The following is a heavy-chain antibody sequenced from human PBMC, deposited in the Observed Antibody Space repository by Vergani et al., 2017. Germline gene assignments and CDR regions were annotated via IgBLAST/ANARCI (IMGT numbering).Heavy chain of an antibody. CDR3: AKGQGRSGGWYFDY. Sequence: EVQLLESGGDLVQPGGSLRLSCTASGFIFSTYAMSWVRQAPGKGLEWVSGISASGAPTYYADSVKGRFTISRDNSKNTLYLQMNSLRVEDTAVYYCAKGQGRSGGWYFDYWGQGTLVTVSS. V-gene: IGHV3-23*01. J-gene: IGHJ4*02. D-gene: IGHD6-19*01. CDR1: GFIFSTYA. CDR2: ISASGAPT.